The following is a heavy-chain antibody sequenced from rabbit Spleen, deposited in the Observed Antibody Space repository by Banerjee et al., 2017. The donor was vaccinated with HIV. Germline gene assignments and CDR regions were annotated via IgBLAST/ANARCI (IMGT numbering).Heavy chain of an antibody. CDR3: ARDAGTSFSTYGMDL. Sequence: QTLEESGGGLVKPGASLTLTCIASGFSFNSGYDMCWVRQAPGKGLEWVACAYAGSSGSTYSATWAKGRFTISKTTSTTVTLQMTSMTAAYTAAYFCARDAGTSFSTYGMDLWGQGTLVTVS. CDR1: GFSFNSGYD. CDR2: AYAGSSGST. D-gene: IGHD8-1*01. J-gene: IGHJ6*01. V-gene: IGHV1S40*01.